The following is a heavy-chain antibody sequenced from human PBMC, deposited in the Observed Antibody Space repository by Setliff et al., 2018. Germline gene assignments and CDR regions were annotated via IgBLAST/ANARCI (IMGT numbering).Heavy chain of an antibody. Sequence: PSETLSLTCTVSGGSISSGSHYWTWIRQPTGKRLEWIGHIDPSGDTNYSPSLKSRVTISRDTSKNQLSLQMSSLRAEDTAVYFCAKSPVAYCSGAVCYPFDYWGQGTLVTVSS. D-gene: IGHD2-8*02. J-gene: IGHJ4*02. CDR3: AKSPVAYCSGAVCYPFDY. V-gene: IGHV4-61*09. CDR1: GGSISSGSHY. CDR2: IDPSGDT.